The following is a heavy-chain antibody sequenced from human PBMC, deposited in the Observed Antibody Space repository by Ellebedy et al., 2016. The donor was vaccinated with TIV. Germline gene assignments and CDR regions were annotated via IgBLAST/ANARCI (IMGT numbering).Heavy chain of an antibody. J-gene: IGHJ4*02. CDR3: TRESPTYYYDSSGLYYFDY. V-gene: IGHV3-49*03. CDR2: IRSKAYGGTT. CDR1: GFTFGDYA. D-gene: IGHD3-22*01. Sequence: GGSLRLSXTASGFTFGDYAMSWFRQAPGKGLEWVGFIRSKAYGGTTEYAASVKGRFTISRDDSKSIAYLQMNSLKTEDTAVYYCTRESPTYYYDSSGLYYFDYWGQGTLVTVSS.